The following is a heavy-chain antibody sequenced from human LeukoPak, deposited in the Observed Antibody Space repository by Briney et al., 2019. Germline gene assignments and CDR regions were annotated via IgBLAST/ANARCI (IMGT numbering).Heavy chain of an antibody. J-gene: IGHJ1*01. V-gene: IGHV1-2*02. D-gene: IGHD4-11*01. CDR1: GYTFTGYY. CDR3: ARYDYSNLDMAEYFQH. Sequence: ASVKVSCKASGYTFTGYYMHWVRQAPGQGLEWMGWINPNSGGTNYAQKFQGRVTMTRDTSISTAYMELSRLRSDGTAVYYCARYDYSNLDMAEYFQHWGQGTLVTVSS. CDR2: INPNSGGT.